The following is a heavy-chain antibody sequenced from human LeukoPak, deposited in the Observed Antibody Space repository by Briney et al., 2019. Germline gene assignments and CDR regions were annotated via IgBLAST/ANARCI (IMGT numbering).Heavy chain of an antibody. D-gene: IGHD5-24*01. J-gene: IGHJ4*02. CDR1: GFTFGSNA. CDR3: AKARGRDGYKDELDY. Sequence: GGSLRLSCAASGFTFGSNAMSWVRQAPGEGLEWVSVISGSGGSTYYADSVKGRFTISRDNSKNTLYLQMNSLRAEDTAVYYCAKARGRDGYKDELDYWGQGTLVTVSS. CDR2: ISGSGGST. V-gene: IGHV3-23*01.